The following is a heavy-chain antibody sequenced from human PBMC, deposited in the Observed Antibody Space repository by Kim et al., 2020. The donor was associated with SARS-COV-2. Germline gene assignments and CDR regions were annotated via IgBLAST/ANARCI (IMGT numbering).Heavy chain of an antibody. CDR3: AKEANDLNNYFDY. J-gene: IGHJ4*02. CDR1: GFTFSSYG. V-gene: IGHV3-30*18. Sequence: GGSLRLSCAASGFTFSSYGMHWVRQAPGKGLEWVAVISYDGNNKYYADSVKGRFTISRDNSKNTLYLQMNSLRAEDTAVYYCAKEANDLNNYFDYWGQGTLVTVSS. D-gene: IGHD3-16*01. CDR2: ISYDGNNK.